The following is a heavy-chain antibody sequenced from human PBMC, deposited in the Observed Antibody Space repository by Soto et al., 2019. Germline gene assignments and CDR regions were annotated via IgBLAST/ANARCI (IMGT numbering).Heavy chain of an antibody. CDR1: GLTFSDSA. CDR2: IRSKANSYAT. Sequence: EVQLVESGGGLVQPGGSLKLSCAASGLTFSDSAIHWVRQASGKGLEWVGRIRSKANSYATAYAASVIGTFTISRDDSKNTAYLQMNSLKTEDTAVYYCCRRVEGYRMDVWGQGTTVTVSS. V-gene: IGHV3-73*02. CDR3: CRRVEGYRMDV. J-gene: IGHJ6*02.